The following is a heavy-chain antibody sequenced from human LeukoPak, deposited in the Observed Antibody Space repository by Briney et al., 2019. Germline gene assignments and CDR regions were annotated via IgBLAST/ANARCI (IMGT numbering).Heavy chain of an antibody. CDR2: INPSGGST. CDR1: GYTFTSYF. Sequence: ASVKVSCKTSGYTFTSYFMHWVRQAPGQGLEWMGIINPSGGSTSYAQKFQGRVTMTRDTSTSTVYMELSSLRYEDTAVYYCATLMTPATYFDYWGQGTLVTVSP. J-gene: IGHJ4*02. V-gene: IGHV1-46*01. D-gene: IGHD4-17*01. CDR3: ATLMTPATYFDY.